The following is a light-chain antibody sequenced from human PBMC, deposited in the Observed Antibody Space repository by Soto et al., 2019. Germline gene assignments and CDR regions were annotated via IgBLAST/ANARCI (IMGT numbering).Light chain of an antibody. CDR2: DAS. Sequence: DIHMTQSPSSLSASVGDRVTITSQASQDISNYLNWYQQKPGKAPKLLIYDASNLETGVPSRFSGSGSGAEFTLTISSLQPDDFATYYCQQYNSYSPWTFGQGTKVDI. J-gene: IGKJ1*01. CDR1: QDISNY. V-gene: IGKV1-33*01. CDR3: QQYNSYSPWT.